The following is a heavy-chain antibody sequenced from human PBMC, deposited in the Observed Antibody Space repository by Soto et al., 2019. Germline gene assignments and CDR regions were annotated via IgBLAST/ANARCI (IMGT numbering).Heavy chain of an antibody. CDR3: AKDEGMVAATEGNFDY. Sequence: GGSLRLSCAASGFTFSSYAMSWVRQAPGKGLEWVSAISGSGGSTYYADSVKGRFTISRDNSKNTLYLQMNSLRAEDTAVYYCAKDEGMVAATEGNFDYWGQGTLVTVSS. CDR1: GFTFSSYA. D-gene: IGHD2-15*01. V-gene: IGHV3-23*01. CDR2: ISGSGGST. J-gene: IGHJ4*02.